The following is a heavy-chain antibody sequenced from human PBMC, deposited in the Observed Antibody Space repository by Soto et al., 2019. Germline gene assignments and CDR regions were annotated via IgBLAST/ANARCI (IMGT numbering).Heavy chain of an antibody. CDR1: GGSISSYY. CDR2: IYYSGST. D-gene: IGHD2-8*01. Sequence: SETLSLTCTVSGGSISSYYWSWIRQPPGKGLEWIGYIYYSGSTNYNPSLKSRVTISVDTSKNQFSLKLSSVTAADTAVYYCARVFCTNGVCYFVDYWGQGTLVTVSS. V-gene: IGHV4-59*01. CDR3: ARVFCTNGVCYFVDY. J-gene: IGHJ4*02.